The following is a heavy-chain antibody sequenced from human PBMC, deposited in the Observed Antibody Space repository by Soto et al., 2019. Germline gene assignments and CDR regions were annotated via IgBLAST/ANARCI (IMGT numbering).Heavy chain of an antibody. V-gene: IGHV4-30-4*01. J-gene: IGHJ1*01. Sequence: PSETLSLTCTVSGGSIGGDSWSWIRQPPGKGLEWIGYIYYSGSTYYNPSLKSRVTISVDTSKNQFSLKLSSVTAADTAVYYCASTQHIVVVTARIEYFQHWGQGTLVTVSS. CDR1: GGSIGGDS. D-gene: IGHD2-21*02. CDR2: IYYSGST. CDR3: ASTQHIVVVTARIEYFQH.